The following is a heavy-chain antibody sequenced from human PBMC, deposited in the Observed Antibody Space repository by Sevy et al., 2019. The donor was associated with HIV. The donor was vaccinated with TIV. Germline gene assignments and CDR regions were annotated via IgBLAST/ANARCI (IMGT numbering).Heavy chain of an antibody. CDR3: ARLVVVPAGNWFDP. Sequence: SETLSLTCAVSGGSISSSNWWSWVRQPPGKGLEWIGEIYHSGSTNYNPSLKSRVTISVDKSKNQFSLKLSSVTAADTAVYYCARLVVVPAGNWFDPWGQGTLVTVSS. CDR1: GGSISSSNW. J-gene: IGHJ5*02. CDR2: IYHSGST. D-gene: IGHD2-2*01. V-gene: IGHV4-4*02.